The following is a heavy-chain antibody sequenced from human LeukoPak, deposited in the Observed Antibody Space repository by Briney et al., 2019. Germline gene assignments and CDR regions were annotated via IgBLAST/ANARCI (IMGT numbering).Heavy chain of an antibody. Sequence: ASVKVSCKASDYTFTSYGISWVRQAPGQGLEWMGWISAYKGNTDYAQRLQGRATMTTDTSTSTAYMELRSLRSDDTAVYYCARDGVSSSWSSFDYWGQGTLVTVSS. J-gene: IGHJ4*02. CDR3: ARDGVSSSWSSFDY. CDR1: DYTFTSYG. CDR2: ISAYKGNT. V-gene: IGHV1-18*01. D-gene: IGHD6-13*01.